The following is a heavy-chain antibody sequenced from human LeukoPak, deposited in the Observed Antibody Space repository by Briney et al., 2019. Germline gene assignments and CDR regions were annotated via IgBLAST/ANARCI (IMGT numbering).Heavy chain of an antibody. J-gene: IGHJ4*02. CDR3: AKDRGSKEITPVDY. CDR1: GFTFSSSW. CDR2: INQDGGQK. Sequence: GGSLRLSCAASGFTFSSSWMIWARQAPGKGLEWVANINQDGGQKYYLDSVKGRFTISRDNADNSLYLQMDGLRAEDTAVYYCAKDRGSKEITPVDYWGQGTLVTVSS. D-gene: IGHD4-23*01. V-gene: IGHV3-7*01.